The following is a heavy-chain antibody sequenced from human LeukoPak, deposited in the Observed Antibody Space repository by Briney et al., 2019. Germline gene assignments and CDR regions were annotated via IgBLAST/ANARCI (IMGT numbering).Heavy chain of an antibody. J-gene: IGHJ5*02. CDR2: INHSGST. D-gene: IGHD6-19*01. V-gene: IGHV4-34*01. CDR3: ARRYHSSGWYSWFDP. CDR1: GGSFSGYY. Sequence: PSETLSLTCAVYGGSFSGYYWSWIRQPPGKGLEWIGEINHSGSTNYNPSLESRVTISVDTSKNQFSLKLSSVTAADTAVYYCARRYHSSGWYSWFDPWGQGTLVTVSS.